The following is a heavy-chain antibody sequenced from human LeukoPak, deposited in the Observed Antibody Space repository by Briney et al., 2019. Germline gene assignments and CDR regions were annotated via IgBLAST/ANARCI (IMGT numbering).Heavy chain of an antibody. CDR1: GDSITGYY. J-gene: IGHJ3*02. D-gene: IGHD4-23*01. Sequence: SETLSLTCTVSGDSITGYYWGWIRQPPGKGLEWIGNIYYTGNTYYNPSLKSRVTISVLTSKNRFSLKLSSVTAADTAVYYCATLTGGDDAFDIWGQGTMVTVSS. CDR2: IYYTGNT. CDR3: ATLTGGDDAFDI. V-gene: IGHV4-59*01.